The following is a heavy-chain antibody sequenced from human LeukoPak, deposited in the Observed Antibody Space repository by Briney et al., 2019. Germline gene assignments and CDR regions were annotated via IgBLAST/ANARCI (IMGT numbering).Heavy chain of an antibody. J-gene: IGHJ4*02. Sequence: SVKVSCKASGFTFTSSAMQWVPQARGQRLVWIGWIVVGSGNTNYAQKFRERVTITRDISTSTAYMELSSLRSEDTAVYYCAADSSGYYDYFDYWGQGTLVTVSS. CDR2: IVVGSGNT. CDR1: GFTFTSSA. D-gene: IGHD3-22*01. CDR3: AADSSGYYDYFDY. V-gene: IGHV1-58*02.